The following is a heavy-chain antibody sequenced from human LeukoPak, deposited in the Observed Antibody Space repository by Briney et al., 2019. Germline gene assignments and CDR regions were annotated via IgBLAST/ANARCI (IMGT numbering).Heavy chain of an antibody. CDR3: ARDSGSYFHDAFDT. V-gene: IGHV1-2*02. J-gene: IGHJ3*02. CDR2: INPDSDGT. Sequence: ASVKVSCKASGYTFTGYYMYWVRQAPGQGLEWMGWINPDSDGTKYAQKFQGRVTMTWDTSISTAHMELSRLRSDDTAVYYCARDSGSYFHDAFDTWGQGTMVTVSS. CDR1: GYTFTGYY. D-gene: IGHD1-26*01.